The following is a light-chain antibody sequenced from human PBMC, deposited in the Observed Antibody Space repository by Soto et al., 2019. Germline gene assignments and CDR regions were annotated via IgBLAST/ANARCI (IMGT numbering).Light chain of an antibody. CDR2: DAS. Sequence: EIVLTQSPATLSLSPGERATLSCRASQSIDSYLAWYQQKPGQAPRLLIYDASNRATGIPARFSGSGSGTDFTLTISSLEPEGFAVYYCQQRSNWPPLTFGGGTKVEIK. V-gene: IGKV3-11*01. J-gene: IGKJ4*01. CDR1: QSIDSY. CDR3: QQRSNWPPLT.